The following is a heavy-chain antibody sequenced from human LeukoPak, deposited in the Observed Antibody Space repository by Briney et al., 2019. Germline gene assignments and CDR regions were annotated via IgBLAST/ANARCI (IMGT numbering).Heavy chain of an antibody. Sequence: VASLKLSCKASGGTFSSYAISWVRQAPGQGLEWMGRIIPILGIANYAQKFQGRVTITADKSTNTAYMELSSLRSEDTAVYYCARNSGSYAYYFDYWGQGNLVTVSS. CDR2: IIPILGIA. CDR3: ARNSGSYAYYFDY. J-gene: IGHJ4*02. D-gene: IGHD1-26*01. CDR1: GGTFSSYA. V-gene: IGHV1-69*04.